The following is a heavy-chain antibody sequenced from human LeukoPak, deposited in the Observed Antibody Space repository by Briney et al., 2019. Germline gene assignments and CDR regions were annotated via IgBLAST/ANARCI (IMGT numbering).Heavy chain of an antibody. V-gene: IGHV1-46*03. D-gene: IGHD2-21*01. CDR3: ASTSYCGGDCYNNWFDP. Sequence: ASVKVSCKASGYTFTSYYMHWVRQAPGQGLEWMGIINPSGGSTSYAQKFQGRVTMTRDTSTSTVYMELSSLRSEDTAVYYCASTSYCGGDCYNNWFDPWGQGTLSPSPQ. CDR1: GYTFTSYY. J-gene: IGHJ5*02. CDR2: INPSGGST.